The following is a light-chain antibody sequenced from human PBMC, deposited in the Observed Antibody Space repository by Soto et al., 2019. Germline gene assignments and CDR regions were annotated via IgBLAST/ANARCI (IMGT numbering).Light chain of an antibody. J-gene: IGKJ1*01. CDR2: KAS. CDR3: QQYNDNWT. CDR1: QSISSW. Sequence: IQMTQSPSTLSASVVDIVTITCRASQSISSWLAWYQQKPGTAPKLLIYKASTLQSGVPSRFSGSGSGTEFTLTISSLQPDDSATYYCQQYNDNWTFGQGTKV. V-gene: IGKV1-5*03.